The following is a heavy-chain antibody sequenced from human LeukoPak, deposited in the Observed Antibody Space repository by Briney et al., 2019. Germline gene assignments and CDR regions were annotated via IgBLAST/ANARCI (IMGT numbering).Heavy chain of an antibody. Sequence: PSETLSLTCTVSGGSISSGDYYWSWIRQPPGKGLEWIGYIYYSGSTYYNPSLKSRVTISVDTSKNQFSLKLSSVTAADTAVYYCAREVGYSAVAGVGGYWFDPWGQGTLVTVSS. J-gene: IGHJ5*02. CDR3: AREVGYSAVAGVGGYWFDP. CDR2: IYYSGST. D-gene: IGHD6-19*01. V-gene: IGHV4-30-4*01. CDR1: GGSISSGDYY.